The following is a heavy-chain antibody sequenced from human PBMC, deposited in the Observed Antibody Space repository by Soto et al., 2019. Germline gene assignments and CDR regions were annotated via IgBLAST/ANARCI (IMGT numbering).Heavy chain of an antibody. J-gene: IGHJ4*02. CDR1: AFTFRIYG. D-gene: IGHD3-10*01. V-gene: IGHV3-23*01. Sequence: GGSLKISCAASAFTFRIYGMSWVRQAPGKGLEWVSGISGSNDSTEYADSVKGRFTISRDNSKNTLYLQMNGLRADDTAVYYCVKDRAISSMVRGIIIIPPGYWGQGTQVTVSS. CDR2: ISGSNDST. CDR3: VKDRAISSMVRGIIIIPPGY.